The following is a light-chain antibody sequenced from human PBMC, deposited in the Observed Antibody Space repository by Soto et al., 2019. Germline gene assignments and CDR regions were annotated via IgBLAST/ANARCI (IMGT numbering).Light chain of an antibody. CDR1: ERISHS. Sequence: DIVLTQSPATLSLSPGNRVTLSCRANERISHSLAWYQQKPGQAPRILIYDASFRATGIPERFSGSGSGTDFTLSISSLEPEDFAVYYCQLSQQRGGWPPIAFGQGTRLEIK. V-gene: IGKV3-11*01. CDR2: DAS. CDR3: QLSQQRGGWPPIA. J-gene: IGKJ5*01.